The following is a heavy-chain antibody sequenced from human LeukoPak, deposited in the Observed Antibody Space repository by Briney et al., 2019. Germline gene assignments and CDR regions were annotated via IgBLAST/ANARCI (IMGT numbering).Heavy chain of an antibody. V-gene: IGHV3-30*18. CDR1: GFTFSSHG. CDR2: ISYDGSNK. D-gene: IGHD3-9*01. CDR3: AKDLIDILTGYSHYYGMDV. J-gene: IGHJ6*04. Sequence: GGSLRLSCAASGFTFSSHGMHWVRQAPGKGLEWVAVISYDGSNKYYADSVKGRFTISRDNSKNTLYLQMNSLRAEDTAVYYCAKDLIDILTGYSHYYGMDVWGKGTTVTVSS.